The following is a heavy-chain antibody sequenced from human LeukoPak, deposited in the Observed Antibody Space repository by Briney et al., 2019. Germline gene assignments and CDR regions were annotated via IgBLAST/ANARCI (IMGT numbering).Heavy chain of an antibody. J-gene: IGHJ4*02. D-gene: IGHD5-24*01. Sequence: SETLSLTCTVSGGSISSYYWNWIRQPPGKGQEWIGYISYSGNTNYNPSLKSRLTISVDTSKNQFSLKLSSVTAADTAVYYCARESRRDGYKFDYWGQGTLVTVSS. CDR1: GGSISSYY. CDR2: ISYSGNT. V-gene: IGHV4-59*01. CDR3: ARESRRDGYKFDY.